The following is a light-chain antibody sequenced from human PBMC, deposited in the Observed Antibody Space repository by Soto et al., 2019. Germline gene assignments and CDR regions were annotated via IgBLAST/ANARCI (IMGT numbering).Light chain of an antibody. CDR3: QQYDSSPWT. V-gene: IGKV3-20*01. Sequence: EIVLTQSPGTLSLSPGERATLSCRASQSVSSSFLAWYQQKPGQAPRLLIYGASSRATGIPDRFSGSGSGTDFTHTISGLEPEDFAVYYCQQYDSSPWTFGQGTKVDIK. J-gene: IGKJ1*01. CDR2: GAS. CDR1: QSVSSSF.